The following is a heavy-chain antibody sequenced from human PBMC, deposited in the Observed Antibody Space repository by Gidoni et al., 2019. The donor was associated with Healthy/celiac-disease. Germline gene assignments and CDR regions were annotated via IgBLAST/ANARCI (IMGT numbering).Heavy chain of an antibody. D-gene: IGHD3-10*01. CDR3: AREPIREFRAYYYYYYGMDV. Sequence: QVQLQQWGAGLLKPSETLSLTCAAYGGSFSGYYWSWIRQPPGKGLEWYGEINNSGSTTYNPSLKSRVNISVDTSKNQFSLKLSSVTAAETAVYYCAREPIREFRAYYYYYYGMDVWGQGTTVTVSS. V-gene: IGHV4-34*01. CDR2: INNSGST. J-gene: IGHJ6*02. CDR1: GGSFSGYY.